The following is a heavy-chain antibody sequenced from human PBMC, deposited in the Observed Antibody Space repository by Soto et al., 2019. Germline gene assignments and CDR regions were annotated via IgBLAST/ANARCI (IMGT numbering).Heavy chain of an antibody. J-gene: IGHJ6*02. V-gene: IGHV3-33*01. CDR2: IWYDGSNK. D-gene: IGHD1-26*01. CDR1: GFTFSSYG. CDR3: ARDRKSRWELLPGYYGMDV. Sequence: GGSLRLSCAASGFTFSSYGMHWVRQAPGKGLEWVAVIWYDGSNKYYADSVKGRFTISRDNSKNTLYLQMNSLRAEDTAVYYCARDRKSRWELLPGYYGMDVWGQGTTVTVSS.